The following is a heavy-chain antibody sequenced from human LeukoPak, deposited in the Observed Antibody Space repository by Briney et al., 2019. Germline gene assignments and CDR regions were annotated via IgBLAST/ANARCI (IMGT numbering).Heavy chain of an antibody. D-gene: IGHD6-13*01. V-gene: IGHV5-51*01. CDR2: IYPGDSDT. J-gene: IGHJ4*02. CDR3: ARLLAAATGHYFDY. Sequence: GESLKISCKGSGYTFTNYWIGWVRQMPGKGLEWMGIIYPGDSDTRYSPSFQSQVTISADKSISTAYLQWSSLKASDTAMYYCARLLAAATGHYFDYWGQGTLVTVSS. CDR1: GYTFTNYW.